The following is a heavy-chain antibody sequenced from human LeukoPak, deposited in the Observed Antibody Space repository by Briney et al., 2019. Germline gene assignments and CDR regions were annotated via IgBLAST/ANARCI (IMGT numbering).Heavy chain of an antibody. CDR2: IYSGGST. Sequence: GGSLRLSCAASGFTVSTNYMSWVRQAPGMGLEWVSVIYSGGSTYYTDSVKGRFTIPRDNSKNTLYLQMNSLRAEDTAVYYCARRFDYWGQGTLVTVSS. CDR1: GFTVSTNY. V-gene: IGHV3-53*01. J-gene: IGHJ4*02. CDR3: ARRFDY.